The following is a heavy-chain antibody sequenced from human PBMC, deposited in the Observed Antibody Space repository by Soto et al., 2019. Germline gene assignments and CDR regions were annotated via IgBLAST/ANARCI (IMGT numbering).Heavy chain of an antibody. Sequence: EVQLVESGGGLVKPGGSLRLSCAASGFTFSSYSMNWVRQAPGKGLEWVSSISSSSSYIYYAESVKGRFTISRDNAKNSLYLQMNSLRAEDTAVYYCARDGEYDSFDIWGQGTMVTVSS. CDR3: ARDGEYDSFDI. CDR2: ISSSSSYI. D-gene: IGHD2-21*01. V-gene: IGHV3-21*01. J-gene: IGHJ3*02. CDR1: GFTFSSYS.